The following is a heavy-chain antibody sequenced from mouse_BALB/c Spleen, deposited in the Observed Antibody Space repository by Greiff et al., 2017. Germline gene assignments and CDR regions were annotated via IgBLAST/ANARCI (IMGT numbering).Heavy chain of an antibody. Sequence: VQLVESGPGLVAPSQSLSITCTVSGFSLTGYGVNWVRQPPGKGLEWLGMIWGDGSTDYNSALKSRLSISKDNSKSQVFLKMNSLQTDDTARYYCAREIYYGNYGMDYWGQGTSVTVSS. V-gene: IGHV2-6-7*01. CDR1: GFSLTGYG. J-gene: IGHJ4*01. CDR2: IWGDGST. D-gene: IGHD2-1*01. CDR3: AREIYYGNYGMDY.